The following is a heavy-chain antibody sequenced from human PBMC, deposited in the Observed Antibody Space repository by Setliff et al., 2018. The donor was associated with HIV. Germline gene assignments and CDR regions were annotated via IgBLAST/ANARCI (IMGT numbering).Heavy chain of an antibody. CDR3: AKAAAAAGTGGVGWFDP. V-gene: IGHV3-7*03. CDR2: INRDGSEI. J-gene: IGHJ5*02. CDR1: GFTFSSNW. Sequence: GGSLRLSCAASGFTFSSNWMNWVRQAPGKGLEWVASINRDGSEIHYVGSVKGRFTISRDNSKNTLYLQMNSLRAEDTAVYYCAKAAAAAGTGGVGWFDPWGQGTLVTVSS. D-gene: IGHD6-13*01.